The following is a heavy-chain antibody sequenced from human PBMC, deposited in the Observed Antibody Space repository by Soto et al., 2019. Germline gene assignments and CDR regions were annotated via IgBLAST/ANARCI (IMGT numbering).Heavy chain of an antibody. Sequence: GESLGISCKGSGYNFDNYWIGWVRQMPGKGLEWMGMIFPGDSDTKNSPSLQGQITMSVDKSDSSAYLQWRSLRASDTAMYYCAAAYPTGTDAFDIWGQGTMVTVSS. CDR1: GYNFDNYW. D-gene: IGHD1-1*01. V-gene: IGHV5-51*01. CDR2: IFPGDSDT. CDR3: AAAYPTGTDAFDI. J-gene: IGHJ3*02.